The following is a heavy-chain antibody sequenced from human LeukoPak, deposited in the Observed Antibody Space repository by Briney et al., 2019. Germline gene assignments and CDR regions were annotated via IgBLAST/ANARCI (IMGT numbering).Heavy chain of an antibody. J-gene: IGHJ3*02. CDR1: GGSLSSGSYY. CDR2: IYYSGST. V-gene: IGHV4-61*01. Sequence: LENPSLTRTFSGGSLSSGSYYWSWIPHPPGKGLEWIGYIYYSGSTNYNPSLKSRVTISVDTSKNQFSLKLSSVTAADTAVYYCARESGDRAFDIWGQGTMVTVSS. D-gene: IGHD1-14*01. CDR3: ARESGDRAFDI.